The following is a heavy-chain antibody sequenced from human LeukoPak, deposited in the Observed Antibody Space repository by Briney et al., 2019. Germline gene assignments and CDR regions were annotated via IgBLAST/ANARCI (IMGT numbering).Heavy chain of an antibody. V-gene: IGHV4-4*07. CDR2: IYTSGST. D-gene: IGHD3-22*01. CDR3: ARGTPYYYDSSGYYKGEYGY. J-gene: IGHJ4*02. Sequence: SETLSLTCTVSGGSISSYYWSWIRQPAGKGLEWIGRIYTSGSTNYNPSLKSRVTISVDTSKNQFSLKLSSVTAADTAVYYCARGTPYYYDSSGYYKGEYGYWGQGTLVTVSS. CDR1: GGSISSYY.